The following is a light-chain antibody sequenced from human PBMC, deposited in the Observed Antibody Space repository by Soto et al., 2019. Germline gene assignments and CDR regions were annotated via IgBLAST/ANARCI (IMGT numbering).Light chain of an antibody. CDR2: AAS. CDR1: QSISGY. Sequence: DLQMTQSPSSLSASVGDRVTITCRASQSISGYLNWYQQKPGKAPNLLIYAASSLQSGVPPRFSGSGSGTDFTLTITSLQPEDFATYYCQQSYRTHLYTFGQGTKLEIK. CDR3: QQSYRTHLYT. V-gene: IGKV1-39*01. J-gene: IGKJ2*01.